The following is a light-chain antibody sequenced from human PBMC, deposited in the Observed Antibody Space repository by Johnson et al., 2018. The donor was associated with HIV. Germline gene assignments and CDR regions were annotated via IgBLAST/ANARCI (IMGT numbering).Light chain of an antibody. V-gene: IGLV1-51*02. J-gene: IGLJ1*01. CDR2: ENN. Sequence: QSVLTQPPSVSAAPGQKVTISCSGSSSNIGNNYVSWYQQLPGTAPKLLIYENNKRPSGIPARFSASKSGTSATLGITGLQTGDEADYYCATWDSSLSGGVFGTGTKVTVL. CDR3: ATWDSSLSGGV. CDR1: SSNIGNNY.